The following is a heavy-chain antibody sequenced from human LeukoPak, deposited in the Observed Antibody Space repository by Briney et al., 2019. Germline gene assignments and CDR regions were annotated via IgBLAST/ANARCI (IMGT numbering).Heavy chain of an antibody. D-gene: IGHD5-18*01. CDR1: GASLTELS. CDR2: FDVIDAKT. J-gene: IGHJ4*02. Sequence: ASVKVSCTVSGASLTELSLYWVRQAPGKGLEWMGGFDVIDAKTFYAQKFQGRVTMTEDSSTDTAYMELSSLRSDDTAFYYCAAGRPYSLLDYWGQGTLLTVSS. V-gene: IGHV1-24*01. CDR3: AAGRPYSLLDY.